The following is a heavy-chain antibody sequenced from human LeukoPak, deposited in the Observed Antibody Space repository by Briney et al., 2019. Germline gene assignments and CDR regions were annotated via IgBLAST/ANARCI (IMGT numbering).Heavy chain of an antibody. J-gene: IGHJ4*02. CDR2: ISYDGSNK. V-gene: IGHV3-30*03. Sequence: PGGSPRLSCAASGFTFSSYGMHWVRQAPGKGLEWVAVISYDGSNKYYADSVKGRFTISRDNSKNTLYLQMNSLRAEDTAVYYCAITDYGDYGGLFDYWGQGTLVTVSS. CDR1: GFTFSSYG. CDR3: AITDYGDYGGLFDY. D-gene: IGHD4-17*01.